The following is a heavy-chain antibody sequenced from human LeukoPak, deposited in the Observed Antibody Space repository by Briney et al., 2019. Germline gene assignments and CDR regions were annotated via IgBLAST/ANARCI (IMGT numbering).Heavy chain of an antibody. Sequence: GGSLRPSCSASGFTFSSYVMHWVRQAPGKGLEYVSAISSNGGITYYADSVKGRFTISRDNSKNTLYLQMNSLRAEDTAVYYCARASLYGSGSYYSDYWGQGTLVTVSS. CDR2: ISSNGGIT. CDR3: ARASLYGSGSYYSDY. V-gene: IGHV3-64*04. J-gene: IGHJ4*02. CDR1: GFTFSSYV. D-gene: IGHD3-10*01.